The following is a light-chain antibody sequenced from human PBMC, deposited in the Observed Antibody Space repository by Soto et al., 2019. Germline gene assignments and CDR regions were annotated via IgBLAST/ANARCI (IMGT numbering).Light chain of an antibody. CDR1: QSVSSY. CDR2: DAS. CDR3: QQRGYT. Sequence: EIVLTQSPATLSLSPGERATLSCRASQSVSSYLAWYQQKPGQAPRLLIYDASTRATGIPARFRVSGSGTDFTLSISSLEPEDFAVYYCQQRGYTFGQGTKLEIK. J-gene: IGKJ2*01. V-gene: IGKV3-11*01.